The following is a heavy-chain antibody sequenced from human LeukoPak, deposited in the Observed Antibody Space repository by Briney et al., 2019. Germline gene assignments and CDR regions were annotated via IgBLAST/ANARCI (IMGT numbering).Heavy chain of an antibody. CDR2: ISAYNGNT. J-gene: IGHJ5*02. V-gene: IGHV1-18*01. D-gene: IGHD3-10*01. CDR1: GYTFTSYG. Sequence: ASVKVSCKASGYTFTSYGISWVRLAPGQGLEWMGWISAYNGNTNYAQKLQGRVTMTTDTSTSTAYMELRSLRSDDTAVYYCARVSRYYYGSGSPSNWFDPWGQGTLVTVSS. CDR3: ARVSRYYYGSGSPSNWFDP.